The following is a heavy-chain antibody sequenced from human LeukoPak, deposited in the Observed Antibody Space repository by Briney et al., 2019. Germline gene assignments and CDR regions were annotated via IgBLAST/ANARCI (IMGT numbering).Heavy chain of an antibody. CDR3: AKGYFDWFGMDV. CDR1: GFTFSSYG. D-gene: IGHD3-9*01. CDR2: ISYDGSNK. J-gene: IGHJ6*02. Sequence: GGSLRLSCAASGFTFSSYGMHWVRQAPGKGLEWVAVISYDGSNKYYADSVKGRFTISRDNSKNTLYLQMNSLRAEDTAVYYCAKGYFDWFGMDVWGQGTTVTVSS. V-gene: IGHV3-30*18.